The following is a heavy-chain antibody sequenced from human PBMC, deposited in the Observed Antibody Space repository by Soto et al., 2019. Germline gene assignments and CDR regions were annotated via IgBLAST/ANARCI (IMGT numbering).Heavy chain of an antibody. CDR3: ARDGDGYSNAFDF. V-gene: IGHV1-18*04. CDR1: GYTFTTSG. D-gene: IGHD2-21*02. Sequence: QFQLVQSGDEMKKPGASVKVSCKTSGYTFTTSGITWVRQAPGQGLEWMGWISGYNGNTRNAQKFQGRLNRNTDTSTNTAYMELNSLRSDDTAIYYCARDGDGYSNAFDFWGQGSLITVAS. J-gene: IGHJ4*02. CDR2: ISGYNGNT.